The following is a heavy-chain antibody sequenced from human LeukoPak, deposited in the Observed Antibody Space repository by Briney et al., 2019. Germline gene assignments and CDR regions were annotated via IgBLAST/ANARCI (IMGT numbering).Heavy chain of an antibody. V-gene: IGHV3-23*01. J-gene: IGHJ6*02. CDR2: ISGSGGST. CDR3: AKMESGWYDYYYGMDV. D-gene: IGHD6-19*01. Sequence: PGGSLRLSCAASGFTFSSYAMSWVRQAPGKGLEWVSAISGSGGSTYYADSVKGRFTISRDNSKNTLYLQMNSLRAEDTAVYYCAKMESGWYDYYYGMDVWGQGTTVTVSS. CDR1: GFTFSSYA.